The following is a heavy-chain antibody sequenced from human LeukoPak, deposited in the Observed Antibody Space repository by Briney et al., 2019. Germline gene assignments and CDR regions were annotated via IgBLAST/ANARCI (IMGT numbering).Heavy chain of an antibody. CDR3: ANLFGVVDNLDY. J-gene: IGHJ4*02. D-gene: IGHD3-3*01. CDR2: INPNSGGT. CDR1: GYTFTGYY. Sequence: ASVKVSCKASGYTFTGYYMHWVRQAPGQGLEWMGWINPNSGGTNYAQKFQGRVTMTRDTSISTAYMELSRLRSDDTAVYYCANLFGVVDNLDYWGLGTLVSGCS. V-gene: IGHV1-2*02.